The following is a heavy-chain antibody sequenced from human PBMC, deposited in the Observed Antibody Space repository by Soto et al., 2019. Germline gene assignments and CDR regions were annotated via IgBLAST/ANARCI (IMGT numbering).Heavy chain of an antibody. J-gene: IGHJ3*02. D-gene: IGHD1-1*01. Sequence: QEQLQQWGAGLLKPSETLSLTCAVYGGFVSSGNYYWSWIRQPPGKALEWIGEMSHSGGTHFNPSLKRRVTISVDTSKNQFSLEMSSVTAADTALYYCARVERGTATTVVDAFDIWGPGKMVTVSS. CDR1: GGFVSSGNYY. CDR3: ARVERGTATTVVDAFDI. CDR2: MSHSGGT. V-gene: IGHV4-34*01.